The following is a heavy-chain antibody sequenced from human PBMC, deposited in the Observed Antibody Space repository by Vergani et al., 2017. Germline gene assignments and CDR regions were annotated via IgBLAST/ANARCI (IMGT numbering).Heavy chain of an antibody. J-gene: IGHJ6*03. CDR3: ARALRCSSTSCYTGVGKNYYYYYYMDV. V-gene: IGHV1-69*12. CDR2: IIPIFGTA. CDR1: GGTFSSYA. Sequence: QVQLVQSGAEVKKPGSSVKVSCKASGGTFSSYAISWVRQAPGQGLEWMGGIIPIFGTANYAQKFQGRVTITADESTSTAYMELSSLRSEDTAVYYCARALRCSSTSCYTGVGKNYYYYYYMDVWGKGP. D-gene: IGHD2-2*02.